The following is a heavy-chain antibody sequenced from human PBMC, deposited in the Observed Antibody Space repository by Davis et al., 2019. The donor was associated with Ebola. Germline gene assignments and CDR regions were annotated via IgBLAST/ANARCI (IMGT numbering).Heavy chain of an antibody. J-gene: IGHJ5*02. Sequence: PSETLSLTCTVSGGSISSSSYYWGWIRQPPGKGLEWIGSIYHSGSTYYNPSLKSRVTISVDTSKNQFSLKLSSVTAADTAVYYCARGEGCGFDPWGQGTLVTVSS. CDR2: IYHSGST. V-gene: IGHV4-39*07. D-gene: IGHD2-15*01. CDR1: GGSISSSSYY. CDR3: ARGEGCGFDP.